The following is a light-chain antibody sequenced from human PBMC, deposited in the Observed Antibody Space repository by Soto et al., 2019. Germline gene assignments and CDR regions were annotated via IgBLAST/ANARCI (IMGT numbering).Light chain of an antibody. CDR2: DVS. V-gene: IGLV2-11*01. J-gene: IGLJ3*02. CDR1: SSDVGGYNY. CDR3: CSYAGGYTWV. Sequence: QSALTQPRSVSGSPGQSVTISCTGTSSDVGGYNYVSWYQQHPGKAPKLMISDVSKRPSGVPDRFSGSKSGSTASLTISGLQAEDEADYYCCSYAGGYTWVFGGGTKLTVL.